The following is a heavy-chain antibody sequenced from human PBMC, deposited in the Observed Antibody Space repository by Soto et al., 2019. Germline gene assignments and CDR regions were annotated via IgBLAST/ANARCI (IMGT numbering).Heavy chain of an antibody. CDR1: GYTFTSYD. D-gene: IGHD5-18*01. Sequence: QVQLVQSGAEVKKPGASVKVSCKASGYTFTSYDINWVRQATGQGLEWMGWMNPNSGNAGYAQKFQSRVTMTRNNFISTAYMELSSLRSEATAVYYCAGSHKDSYGYEDYWGQGTLFTVSS. CDR2: MNPNSGNA. J-gene: IGHJ4*02. V-gene: IGHV1-8*01. CDR3: AGSHKDSYGYEDY.